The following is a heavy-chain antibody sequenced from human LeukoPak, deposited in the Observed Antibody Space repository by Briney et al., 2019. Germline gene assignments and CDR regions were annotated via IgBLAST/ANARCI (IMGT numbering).Heavy chain of an antibody. D-gene: IGHD4-17*01. CDR2: IYHSGST. CDR3: ARDDYGDNNWFDP. J-gene: IGHJ5*02. Sequence: SETLSLTCAVSGYSISSGYYWGWIRQPPGKGLEWIGSIYHSGSTYYNPSLKSRVTISVDTSKNQFSLKLSSVTAADTAVYYCARDDYGDNNWFDPWGQGTLVTVFS. V-gene: IGHV4-38-2*02. CDR1: GYSISSGYY.